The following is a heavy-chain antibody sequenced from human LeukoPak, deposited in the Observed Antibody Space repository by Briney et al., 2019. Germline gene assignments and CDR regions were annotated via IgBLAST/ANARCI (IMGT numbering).Heavy chain of an antibody. D-gene: IGHD7-27*01. V-gene: IGHV3-33*01. CDR3: ARDLSKLGIGYFDL. CDR2: IWSDGSIT. J-gene: IGHJ2*01. Sequence: GGSLRLSCAASGFTFSSFGMHWVRQAPGRGLEWVALIWSDGSITYYADSVKGRFTISRGISKNTLYLQMNSLRAEDTAVYYCARDLSKLGIGYFDLWGRGTLVTVSS. CDR1: GFTFSSFG.